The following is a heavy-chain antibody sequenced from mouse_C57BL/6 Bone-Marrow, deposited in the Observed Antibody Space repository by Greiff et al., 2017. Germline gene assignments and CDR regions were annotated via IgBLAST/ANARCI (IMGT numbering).Heavy chain of an antibody. CDR1: GYTFTDYY. V-gene: IGHV1-77*01. D-gene: IGHD1-1*01. Sequence: QVQLQQSGAELVKPGASVKISCKASGYTFTDYYINWVKQRPGQGLEWIGKIGPGSGSTSYNEKFKGKATLTADKSSSTAYMQLSSLTSEDSAVYFCARRGNSYPYYYAMDYWGQGTSVTVSS. CDR3: ARRGNSYPYYYAMDY. J-gene: IGHJ4*01. CDR2: IGPGSGST.